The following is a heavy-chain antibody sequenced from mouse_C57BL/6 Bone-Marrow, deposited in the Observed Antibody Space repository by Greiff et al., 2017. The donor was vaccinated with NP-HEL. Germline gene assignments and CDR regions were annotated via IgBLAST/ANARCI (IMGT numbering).Heavy chain of an antibody. Sequence: VQLQQSGPELVKPGASVKISCKASGYSFTGYYMNWVKQSPEKSLEWIGEINPSTGGTTYNQKFKAKATLTVDKSSRTAYMQLTSLTSEDSAVYYCARLRDGYYFWYFDVWGTGTTVTVSS. V-gene: IGHV1-42*01. CDR1: GYSFTGYY. D-gene: IGHD2-3*01. CDR2: INPSTGGT. J-gene: IGHJ1*03. CDR3: ARLRDGYYFWYFDV.